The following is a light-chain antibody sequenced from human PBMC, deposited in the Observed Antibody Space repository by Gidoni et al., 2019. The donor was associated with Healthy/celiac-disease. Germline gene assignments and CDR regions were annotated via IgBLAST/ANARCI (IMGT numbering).Light chain of an antibody. CDR3: QQYGSSPRT. CDR2: GAS. Sequence: EIVLTQSPVTLSLSPGERATLSCRASQSVSSSYLAGYQQTPGQAPRLLIYGASSRATGIPDRFSGSGAGTDFTLTISRLEPEDFAVYYCQQYGSSPRTFGQGTKVEIK. CDR1: QSVSSSY. V-gene: IGKV3-20*01. J-gene: IGKJ1*01.